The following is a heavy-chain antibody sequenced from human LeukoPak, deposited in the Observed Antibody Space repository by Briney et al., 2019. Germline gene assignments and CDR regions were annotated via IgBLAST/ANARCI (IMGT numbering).Heavy chain of an antibody. Sequence: SETLSLTCAVYGGSFSGYYWSWIRQPPGKGLEWIGEINHSGSTNQNPSLKSRVTISADTSKNQFSLKLSSVTAADTAVYYCARSGTVTTSAEYFQHWGQGTLVTVSS. D-gene: IGHD4-17*01. CDR1: GGSFSGYY. V-gene: IGHV4-34*01. J-gene: IGHJ1*01. CDR3: ARSGTVTTSAEYFQH. CDR2: INHSGST.